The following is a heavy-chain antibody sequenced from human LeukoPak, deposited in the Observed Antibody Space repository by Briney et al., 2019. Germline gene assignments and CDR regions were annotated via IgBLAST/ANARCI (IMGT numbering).Heavy chain of an antibody. CDR2: IKSKTDGGTT. Sequence: GGSLRLSCAASGFTFSNAWMSWVRQAPGKGLEWVGRIKSKTDGGTTDYAAPVKGRFTISRDDSKNTLYLQMNSLKTEDTAVYYCTTKSSLLQSRDLWGQGTMVTVSS. CDR1: GFTFSNAW. J-gene: IGHJ3*01. D-gene: IGHD5-24*01. CDR3: TTKSSLLQSRDL. V-gene: IGHV3-15*01.